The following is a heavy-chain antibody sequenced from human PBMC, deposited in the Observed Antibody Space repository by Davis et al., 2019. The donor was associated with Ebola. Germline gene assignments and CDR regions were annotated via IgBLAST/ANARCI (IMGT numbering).Heavy chain of an antibody. J-gene: IGHJ4*02. CDR1: GGSFSGYY. D-gene: IGHD1-26*01. CDR3: ARQVGAGPFDY. Sequence: SETLSLTCAVYGGSFSGYYWSRIRQPPGKGLEWIGEINHSGSTNYNPSLKSRVTISVDTSKNQFSLKLSSVTAADTAVYYCARQVGAGPFDYWGQGTLVTVSS. V-gene: IGHV4-34*01. CDR2: INHSGST.